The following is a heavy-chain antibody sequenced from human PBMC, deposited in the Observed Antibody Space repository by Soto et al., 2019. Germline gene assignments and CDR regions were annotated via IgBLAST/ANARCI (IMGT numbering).Heavy chain of an antibody. CDR1: GFTVSGKKY. V-gene: IGHV3-53*01. J-gene: IGHJ3*02. Sequence: DVQLVASGGGLIQPGESLRLSCAAFGFTVSGKKYVAWVRQAPGKGLEWVSALYDLDGTYYADSVKGRFTTSSDSSRNTVYLQMNSLRPDDTAVYSCATWHLQEHAYDIWGQGTMVTVSS. CDR2: LYDLDGT. D-gene: IGHD1-1*01. CDR3: ATWHLQEHAYDI.